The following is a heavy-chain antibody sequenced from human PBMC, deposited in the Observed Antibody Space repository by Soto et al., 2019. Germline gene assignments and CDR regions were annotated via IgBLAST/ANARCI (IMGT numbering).Heavy chain of an antibody. D-gene: IGHD2-2*02. J-gene: IGHJ6*03. CDR3: AAGNIYCSSTSCYTDYYYYYYMDV. Sequence: SQTLSLTCAISGDSVSSNSAAWNWIRQSPSRGLEWLGRTYYRSKWYNDYAVSVKSRITINPDTSKNQCSLQRNSVTPEDTAVYYCAAGNIYCSSTSCYTDYYYYYYMDVWGKGTTVTVSS. V-gene: IGHV6-1*01. CDR1: GDSVSSNSAA. CDR2: TYYRSKWYN.